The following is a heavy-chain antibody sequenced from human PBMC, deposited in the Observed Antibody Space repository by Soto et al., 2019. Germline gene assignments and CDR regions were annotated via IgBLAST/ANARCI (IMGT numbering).Heavy chain of an antibody. CDR3: AKDQGRWWLRPSAHYCSGGSCYPYYYYGMDV. CDR2: ISYDGSNK. J-gene: IGHJ6*02. D-gene: IGHD2-15*01. V-gene: IGHV3-30*18. Sequence: PGGSLRLSCAASGFTFSSYGMHWVRRAPGKGLEWVAVISYDGSNKYYADSVKGRFTISRDNSKNTLYLQMNSLRAEDTAVYYCAKDQGRWWLRPSAHYCSGGSCYPYYYYGMDVWGQGTTVTVSS. CDR1: GFTFSSYG.